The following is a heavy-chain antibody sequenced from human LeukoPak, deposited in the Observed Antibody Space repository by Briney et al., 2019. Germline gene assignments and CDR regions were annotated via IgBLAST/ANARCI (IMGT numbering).Heavy chain of an antibody. CDR3: ASSRAGTWSYFDY. D-gene: IGHD3-10*01. CDR1: GGSFSGYY. V-gene: IGHV4-34*01. CDR2: INHSGST. Sequence: SETLSLTCAVYGGSFSGYYWSWIRQPPGKGLEWIGEINHSGSTNYNPSLKSRVTISVDTSKNQFSLKLISVTAADTAVYYCASSRAGTWSYFDYWGQGTLVTVSS. J-gene: IGHJ4*02.